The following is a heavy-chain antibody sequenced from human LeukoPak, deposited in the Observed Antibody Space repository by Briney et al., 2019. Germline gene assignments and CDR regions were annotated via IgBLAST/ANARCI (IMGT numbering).Heavy chain of an antibody. CDR1: GFTFKTYA. D-gene: IGHD3-10*01. CDR3: AKEVRESAWFYFDH. CDR2: IRSNGEST. J-gene: IGHJ4*02. Sequence: GGSLRLSFAASGFTFKTYAMSWVRPAPGKGLEWVSSIRSNGESTYYADSVKGRFTISRHNSSNTLYLQMNSLRAEDTAVYYCAKEVRESAWFYFDHWGQGTLATVSS. V-gene: IGHV3-23*01.